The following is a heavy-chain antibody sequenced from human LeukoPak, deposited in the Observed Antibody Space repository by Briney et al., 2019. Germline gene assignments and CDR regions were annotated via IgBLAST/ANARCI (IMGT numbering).Heavy chain of an antibody. V-gene: IGHV4-38-2*02. Sequence: SETLSLTCTVSDYSISSGDYYWGWIRQPPGKGLEWIGSIYHSGSTYYNPSLKSRVTISVDTSKNQFSLKLSSVTAADTAVYYCAFLGVAGTSAFFGYFDYWGQGTLVTVSS. D-gene: IGHD6-19*01. J-gene: IGHJ4*02. CDR1: DYSISSGDYY. CDR2: IYHSGST. CDR3: AFLGVAGTSAFFGYFDY.